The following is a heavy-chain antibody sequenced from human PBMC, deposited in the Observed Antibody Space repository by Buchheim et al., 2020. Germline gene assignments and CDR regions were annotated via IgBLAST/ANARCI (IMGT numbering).Heavy chain of an antibody. Sequence: EVQLVEFGGGSVQPGGSLRLSCAASGFTFSSYGMHWVRQAPGKGLVWVSRIKSDGSSTAYADSVRGRFTISRDNAKNTLFLQMNSLRAEDTAVYYCATVTSRPEDYWGQGTL. J-gene: IGHJ4*02. D-gene: IGHD2-2*01. CDR2: IKSDGSST. V-gene: IGHV3-74*01. CDR1: GFTFSSYG. CDR3: ATVTSRPEDY.